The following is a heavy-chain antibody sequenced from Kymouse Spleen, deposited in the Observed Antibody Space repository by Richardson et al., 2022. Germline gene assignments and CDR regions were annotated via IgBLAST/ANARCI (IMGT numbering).Heavy chain of an antibody. J-gene: IGHJ6*02. D-gene: IGHD3-10*01. CDR3: ARITMVRGVIIPYYYYYGMDV. CDR2: INHSGST. Sequence: QVQLQQWGAGLLKPSETLSLTCAVYGGSFSGYYWSWIRQPPGKGLEWIGEINHSGSTNYNPSLKSRVTISVDTSKNQFSLKLSSVTAADTAVYYCARITMVRGVIIPYYYYYGMDVWGQGTTVTVSS. V-gene: IGHV4-34*01. CDR1: GGSFSGYY.